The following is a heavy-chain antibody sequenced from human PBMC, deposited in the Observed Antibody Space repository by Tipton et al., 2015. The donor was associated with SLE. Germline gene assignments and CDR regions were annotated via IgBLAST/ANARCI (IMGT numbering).Heavy chain of an antibody. CDR3: ARENWSFSHMDV. D-gene: IGHD1-1*01. CDR2: IYNSGST. CDR1: GASIRGFY. V-gene: IGHV4-4*08. J-gene: IGHJ6*04. Sequence: TLSLTCTVSGASIRGFYWTWIRQPPGKGLEWIGYIYNSGSTTYNPSLQSRVTISADTSKNQFSLKLTSVTAADTALYFCARENWSFSHMDVWGIGTTVTVSS.